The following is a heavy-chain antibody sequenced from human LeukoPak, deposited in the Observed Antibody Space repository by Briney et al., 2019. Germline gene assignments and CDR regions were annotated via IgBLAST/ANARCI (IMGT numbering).Heavy chain of an antibody. Sequence: GGSLRLSCAASGFTFSSYAMHWVRQAPGKGLEWVAVISYDGSNKYYADSVKGRFTISRDNSKNTLYLQMNSLRAEDTAVYYCARGPRPPIVVFDYWGQGTLVTVSS. V-gene: IGHV3-30-3*01. J-gene: IGHJ4*02. CDR3: ARGPRPPIVVFDY. CDR1: GFTFSSYA. CDR2: ISYDGSNK. D-gene: IGHD3-22*01.